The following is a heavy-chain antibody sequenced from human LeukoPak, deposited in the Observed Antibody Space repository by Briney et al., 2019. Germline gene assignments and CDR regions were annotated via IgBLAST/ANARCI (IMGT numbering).Heavy chain of an antibody. CDR1: GFTFSSYS. Sequence: HTGGSLRLSCAASGFTFSSYSMNWVRQALGKGLEWVSYISSSSSTIYYADSVKGRFTISRDNAKNSLYLQMNSLRAEDTAVYYCARRYGSGYYYYCMDVRGQGTTVTVSS. V-gene: IGHV3-48*04. CDR3: ARRYGSGYYYYCMDV. D-gene: IGHD3-10*01. J-gene: IGHJ6*02. CDR2: ISSSSSTI.